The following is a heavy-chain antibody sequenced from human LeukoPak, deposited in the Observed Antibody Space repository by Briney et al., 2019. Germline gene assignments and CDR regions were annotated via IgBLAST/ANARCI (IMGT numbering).Heavy chain of an antibody. Sequence: ASVKVSCKASGYTFTSYDINWARQATGQGLEWMGWMNPYSGNTGYAQKFQGRVTITRNTSMSTAYMELSSLRSEDTVVYYCARVGLSGSSRTRLIDYWGQGTLVTVSS. CDR2: MNPYSGNT. D-gene: IGHD1-26*01. CDR3: ARVGLSGSSRTRLIDY. CDR1: GYTFTSYD. V-gene: IGHV1-8*03. J-gene: IGHJ4*02.